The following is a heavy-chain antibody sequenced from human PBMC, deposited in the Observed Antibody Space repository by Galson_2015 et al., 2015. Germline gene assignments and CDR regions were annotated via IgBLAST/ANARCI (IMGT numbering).Heavy chain of an antibody. V-gene: IGHV3-48*02. CDR1: GFTFSSYS. Sequence: SLRLSCAASGFTFSSYSMNWVRQAPGKGLEWVSYISSSSSTIYYADSVKGRFTISRDNAKNSLYLQMNSLRDEDTAVYYCARVTSRFTMIKGHFDYWGQGTLVTVPS. D-gene: IGHD3-22*01. J-gene: IGHJ4*02. CDR2: ISSSSSTI. CDR3: ARVTSRFTMIKGHFDY.